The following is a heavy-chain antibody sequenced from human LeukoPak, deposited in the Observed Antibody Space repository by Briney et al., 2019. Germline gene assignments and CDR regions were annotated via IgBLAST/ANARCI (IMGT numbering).Heavy chain of an antibody. CDR1: GGSISSYY. J-gene: IGHJ5*02. CDR2: IYYSGST. Sequence: PSETLSLTCTVSGGSISSYYWSWIRQPPGKGLEWIGYIYYSGSTYYNPSLKSRVTISVDTSKNQFSLKLSSVTAADTAVYYCARFRYSGYVRFDPWGQGTLVTVSS. V-gene: IGHV4-59*12. D-gene: IGHD5-12*01. CDR3: ARFRYSGYVRFDP.